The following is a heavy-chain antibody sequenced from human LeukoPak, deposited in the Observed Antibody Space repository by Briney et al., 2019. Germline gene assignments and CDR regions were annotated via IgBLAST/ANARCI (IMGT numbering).Heavy chain of an antibody. CDR1: GFTFSSYG. Sequence: GGSLRLSCAASGFTFSSYGLNWVRQAPGKGLEWVSYISSGGGTIYYADSVKGRFTISRNNAKSSLYLQMNSLRDEDTAVYYCARDRSSSAAPPLTYWGQGTLVTVSS. D-gene: IGHD6-13*01. V-gene: IGHV3-48*02. CDR2: ISSGGGTI. CDR3: ARDRSSSAAPPLTY. J-gene: IGHJ4*02.